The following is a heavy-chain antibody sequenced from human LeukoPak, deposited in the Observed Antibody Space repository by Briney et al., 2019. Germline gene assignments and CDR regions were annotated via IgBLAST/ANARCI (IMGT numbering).Heavy chain of an antibody. CDR1: GFTFSSYA. CDR2: ISYDGSNK. J-gene: IGHJ5*02. V-gene: IGHV3-30*01. D-gene: IGHD3-3*01. CDR3: ARDQGAARFGVANNWFDP. Sequence: GGSLRLSCAASGFTFSSYAIHWVRQAPGKGLEWVAVISYDGSNKYYADSVKGRFTISRDNSKNTLYLQMNRLRAEDTAVYYCARDQGAARFGVANNWFDPWGQGTLVTVSS.